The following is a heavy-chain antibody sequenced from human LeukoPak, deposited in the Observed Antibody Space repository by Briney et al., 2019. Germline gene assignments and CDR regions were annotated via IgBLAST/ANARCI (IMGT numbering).Heavy chain of an antibody. V-gene: IGHV4-38-2*01. J-gene: IGHJ4*02. CDR3: AKVGAYGDYARHDY. D-gene: IGHD4-17*01. CDR2: SYHSGSS. CDR1: GYSISSCYY. Sequence: PSETLSLTCAVSGYSISSCYYWAWIRQPPAKGQEWIGQSYHSGSSYSNPSLKRRVTISLDTSNNQFSLRLSSVTAADTAVYYCAKVGAYGDYARHDYWGQGTLVTVSS.